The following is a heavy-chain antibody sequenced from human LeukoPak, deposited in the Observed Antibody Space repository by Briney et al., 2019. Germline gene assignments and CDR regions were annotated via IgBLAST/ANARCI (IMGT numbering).Heavy chain of an antibody. CDR2: ISWNSGSI. CDR3: AKDLVVVITTGYDY. V-gene: IGHV3-9*01. Sequence: GGSLRLSCAASGFTFDDYAMHWVRHAPGKGLERVSGISWNSGSIGYADSVKGRFTISRDNAKNSLYLQMNSLRAEDTALYYCAKDLVVVITTGYDYWGQGTLVTVSS. CDR1: GFTFDDYA. D-gene: IGHD3-22*01. J-gene: IGHJ4*02.